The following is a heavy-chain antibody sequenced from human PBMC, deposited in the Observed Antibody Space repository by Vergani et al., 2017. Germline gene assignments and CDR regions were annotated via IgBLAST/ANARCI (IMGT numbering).Heavy chain of an antibody. D-gene: IGHD6-6*01. CDR2: IYYSGST. CDR1: GGSISSYY. Sequence: QVQLQESGPGLVKPSETLSLTCTVSGGSISSYYWSWIRQPPGKGLEWIGYIYYSGSTNYNPSLKSRVTISVDTSKNQFSLKLSSVTAADTAVYYCARDCCRYSSSPRFDYWGQGTLVTVSS. J-gene: IGHJ4*02. CDR3: ARDCCRYSSSPRFDY. V-gene: IGHV4-59*01.